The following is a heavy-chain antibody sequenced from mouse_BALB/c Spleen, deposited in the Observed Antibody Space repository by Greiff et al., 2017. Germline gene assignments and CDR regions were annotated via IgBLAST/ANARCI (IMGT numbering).Heavy chain of an antibody. CDR3: ARDNEGNDERGAMDY. V-gene: IGHV5-4*02. CDR2: ISDGGSYT. Sequence: EVKLMESGGGLVKPGGSLKLSCAASGFTFSDYYMYWVRQTPEKRLEWVATISDGGSYTYYPDSVKGRFTISRDNAKNNLYLQMSSLKSEDTAMYYCARDNEGNDERGAMDYWGRGTSVTVSS. J-gene: IGHJ4*01. D-gene: IGHD2-2*01. CDR1: GFTFSDYY.